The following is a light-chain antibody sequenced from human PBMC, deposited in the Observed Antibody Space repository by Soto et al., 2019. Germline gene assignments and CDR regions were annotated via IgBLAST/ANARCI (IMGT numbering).Light chain of an antibody. CDR3: QQRNNWPLT. J-gene: IGKJ4*01. CDR2: ATS. CDR1: QSGHNY. Sequence: EIVLTQSPATLSVSPGASATLSCRAKQSGHNYLAWYQQKPGQAPRLLIHATSNRATGVPARFSGSGSGTDFTLTISSLQPEDFAVYYCQQRNNWPLTFGGGTKVDIK. V-gene: IGKV3-11*01.